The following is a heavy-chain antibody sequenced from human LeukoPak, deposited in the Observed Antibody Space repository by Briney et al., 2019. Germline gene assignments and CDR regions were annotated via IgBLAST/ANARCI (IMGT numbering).Heavy chain of an antibody. Sequence: GGSLRLSCAASGFTFSSYGMHWVRQAPGKGLEWVAFIRYDGSNKYYADSVKGRFTISRDNSKNTLYLQMNSLRAEDTAVYYCAKGHVVAATRWFDPWGQGTLVTVSS. CDR2: IRYDGSNK. CDR3: AKGHVVAATRWFDP. CDR1: GFTFSSYG. D-gene: IGHD6-19*01. J-gene: IGHJ5*02. V-gene: IGHV3-30*02.